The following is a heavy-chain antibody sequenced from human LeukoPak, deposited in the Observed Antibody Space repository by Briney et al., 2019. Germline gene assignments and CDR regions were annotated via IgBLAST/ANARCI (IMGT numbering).Heavy chain of an antibody. Sequence: GGSLRLSCAATGFTFKDYGMHWVRQPPGKGLEWVSSINWNGGGTDYADSVKGRFTISRDNAKNSLYLQLSSLRPEDTALYYCAKHMRATNTYSFFGLDVWGQGTTVTASS. CDR1: GFTFKDYG. V-gene: IGHV3-9*01. J-gene: IGHJ6*02. CDR2: INWNGGGT. CDR3: AKHMRATNTYSFFGLDV. D-gene: IGHD1-26*01.